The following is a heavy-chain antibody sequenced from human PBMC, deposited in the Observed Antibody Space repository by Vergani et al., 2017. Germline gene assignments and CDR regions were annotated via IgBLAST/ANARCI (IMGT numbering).Heavy chain of an antibody. J-gene: IGHJ4*02. Sequence: QVQLQASGPGLLKPSETLTLICTVSGDAMSSHYWSWIRQPPGKGLEWIGNIYHSGGAYYNPSLKGRVTISVDTSKNQFSLEVTSVTAADTAIYFCARTESFILRYFHWALWGQGTLVTVSS. CDR3: ARTESFILRYFHWAL. V-gene: IGHV4-4*08. CDR2: IYHSGGA. CDR1: GDAMSSHY. D-gene: IGHD3-9*01.